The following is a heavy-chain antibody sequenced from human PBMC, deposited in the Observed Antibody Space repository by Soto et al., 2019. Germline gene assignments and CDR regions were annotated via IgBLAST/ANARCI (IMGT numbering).Heavy chain of an antibody. CDR3: ARDGCSGSNCLNWFDP. CDR2: IWYDGSTK. D-gene: IGHD2-15*01. CDR1: GFTFSSYG. J-gene: IGHJ5*02. V-gene: IGHV3-33*01. Sequence: PGGSLRLSCAASGFTFSSYGMHWVRQAPGKGLEWVAVIWYDGSTKYYADSVKGRFTISRDNAKNSLYLQMNSLRAEDTAVYYCARDGCSGSNCLNWFDPWGQGTLVTVSS.